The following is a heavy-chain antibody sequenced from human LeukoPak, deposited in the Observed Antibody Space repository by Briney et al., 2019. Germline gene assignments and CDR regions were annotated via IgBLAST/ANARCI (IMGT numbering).Heavy chain of an antibody. CDR2: ISYGVAP. D-gene: IGHD2/OR15-2a*01. V-gene: IGHV4-59*01. CDR3: AREMEGDYFFDL. J-gene: IGHJ2*01. CDR1: GGSISSYY. Sequence: KTSETLSLTCTVPGGSISSYYWSWIRQPPGKGLEWIGSISYGVAPRYSPSLESRLLISVDRSENRVSLRLNSATAADTAVYYCAREMEGDYFFDLWGRGTLVTVSS.